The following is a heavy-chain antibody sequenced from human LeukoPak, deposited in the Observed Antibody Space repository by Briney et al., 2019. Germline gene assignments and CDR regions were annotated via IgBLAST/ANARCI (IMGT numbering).Heavy chain of an antibody. Sequence: GGSLRLSCAASGFTFSDYYMSWIRQAPGKGLEWVSYISSSSSYTKYADSVKGRFTISRDNAKNSLYLQMNSLRAEDTAVYYCARYYDILTGYYTSIGYSGHGTLVT. V-gene: IGHV3-11*06. J-gene: IGHJ4*01. D-gene: IGHD3-9*01. CDR3: ARYYDILTGYYTSIGY. CDR1: GFTFSDYY. CDR2: ISSSSSYT.